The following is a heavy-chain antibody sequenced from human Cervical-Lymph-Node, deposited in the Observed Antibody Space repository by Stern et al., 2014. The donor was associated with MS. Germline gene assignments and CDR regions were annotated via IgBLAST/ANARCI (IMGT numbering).Heavy chain of an antibody. CDR1: GFTFSSYS. V-gene: IGHV3-48*01. D-gene: IGHD1-26*01. CDR2: ISSSRSTI. Sequence: EVQLVESGGGLVQPGGSLRLSCAASGFTFSSYSMNWVRQAPGKGLEWVSYISSSRSTIYYADSVKGRFTISRDNAKNSLYLQMNSLRAEDTAVYYCARDRWELPPPHFDYWGQGTLVTVSS. J-gene: IGHJ4*02. CDR3: ARDRWELPPPHFDY.